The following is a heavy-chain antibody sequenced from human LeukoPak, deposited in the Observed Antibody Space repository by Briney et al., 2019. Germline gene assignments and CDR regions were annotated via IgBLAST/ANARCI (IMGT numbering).Heavy chain of an antibody. V-gene: IGHV1-18*01. CDR2: ISAYNGNT. Sequence: ASVTVSCKASGYTFTSYGISWVRQAPGQGLEWMGWISAYNGNTNYAQKLQGRVTMTEDTSADTAYMELRSLRSEDTAIYYCATSNPSTVLGEGEAYWGQGTLVTVSS. CDR1: GYTFTSYG. CDR3: ATSNPSTVLGEGEAY. J-gene: IGHJ4*02. D-gene: IGHD3-16*01.